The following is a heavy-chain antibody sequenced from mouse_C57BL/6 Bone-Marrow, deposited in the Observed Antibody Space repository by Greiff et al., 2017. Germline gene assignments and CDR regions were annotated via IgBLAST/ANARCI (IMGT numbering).Heavy chain of an antibody. CDR3: TGDYGSSSFDY. J-gene: IGHJ2*01. D-gene: IGHD1-1*01. V-gene: IGHV6-3*01. Sequence: EVQLVESGGGLVQPGGSMKLSCVASGFTFSNYWMNWVRQSPEKGLEWVAQIRLKSDNYATHYAESVQGRFTISRDDSKSRVYLQMNNLRAEDTGSYYCTGDYGSSSFDYRGQGTTLTVSS. CDR1: GFTFSNYW. CDR2: IRLKSDNYAT.